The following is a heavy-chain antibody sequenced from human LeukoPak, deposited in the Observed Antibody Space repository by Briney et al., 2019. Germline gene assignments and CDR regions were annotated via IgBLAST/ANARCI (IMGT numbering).Heavy chain of an antibody. J-gene: IGHJ4*02. CDR2: MGGDENNR. CDR1: GFNFKTYG. V-gene: IGHV3-30*02. Sequence: GGSLRLSCAASGFNFKTYGLHWVRQAPGKGLEWVAFMGGDENNRYYADSVKGRFTISRDNSKNTFYLQMNSLRVEDTAVYYCAKEGAYIAAAIFCFDYWGQGTLVTVSS. D-gene: IGHD3-9*01. CDR3: AKEGAYIAAAIFCFDY.